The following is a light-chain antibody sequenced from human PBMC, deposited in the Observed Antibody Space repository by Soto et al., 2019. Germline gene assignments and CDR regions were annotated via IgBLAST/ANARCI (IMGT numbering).Light chain of an antibody. J-gene: IGKJ4*01. CDR3: QQYYSYPLT. Sequence: AIRMTQSPSSFSASTGDRVTFTCRASQGVSSYLAWYQQKPGKAPKLLIYSASTLQSGVPSRISGSGSGTDFTLTISSLQSEDFATCYCQQYYSYPLTFGGGTKVEFK. CDR1: QGVSSY. V-gene: IGKV1-8*01. CDR2: SAS.